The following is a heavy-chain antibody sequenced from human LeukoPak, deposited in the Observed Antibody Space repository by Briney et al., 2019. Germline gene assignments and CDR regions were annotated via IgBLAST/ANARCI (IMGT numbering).Heavy chain of an antibody. CDR2: IYHSGST. CDR3: ARSPITMVRGVIITDAFDI. CDR1: GGSISSGGYS. J-gene: IGHJ3*02. Sequence: PPETLSLTCAVSGGSISSGGYSWSWIRQPPGKGLEWIGYIYHSGSTYYNPSLKSRVTISVDRSKNQFSLKLSSVTAADTAVYYCARSPITMVRGVIITDAFDIWGQGTMVTVSS. V-gene: IGHV4-30-2*01. D-gene: IGHD3-10*01.